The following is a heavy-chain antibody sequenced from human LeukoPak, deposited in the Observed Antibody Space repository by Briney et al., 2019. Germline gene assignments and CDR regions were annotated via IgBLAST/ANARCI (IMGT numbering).Heavy chain of an antibody. CDR1: GASISSYF. D-gene: IGHD3-10*01. CDR3: ARYDYGSGYPGSWLDP. V-gene: IGHV4-59*08. Sequence: SETLSLTCTVSGASISSYFWTWIRQPPGKGLEWIGYIYYSGSTNYNPSLKSRVTISVDTSKNQFSLKLNSVTAADTAVYYCARYDYGSGYPGSWLDPWGQGTLVTVSS. J-gene: IGHJ5*02. CDR2: IYYSGST.